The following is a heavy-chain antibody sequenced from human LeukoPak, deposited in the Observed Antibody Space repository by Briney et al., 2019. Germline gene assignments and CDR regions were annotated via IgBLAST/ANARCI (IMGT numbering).Heavy chain of an antibody. CDR3: ARVGYDTYYWYMDV. J-gene: IGHJ6*03. CDR1: GGSISSYY. Sequence: SSETLSLTCTVSGGSISSYYWSWIRQPPGKGPEWIGNISYSGTTNYNPSLKSRVTISIDTSKNQFSLKLTSATAADTAVYYCARVGYDTYYWYMDVWGKGTTVTVS. D-gene: IGHD5-12*01. CDR2: ISYSGTT. V-gene: IGHV4-59*01.